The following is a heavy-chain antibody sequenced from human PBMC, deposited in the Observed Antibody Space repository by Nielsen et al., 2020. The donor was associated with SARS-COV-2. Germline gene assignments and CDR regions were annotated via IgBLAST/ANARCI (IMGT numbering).Heavy chain of an antibody. V-gene: IGHV1-46*01. CDR3: ARGLGYCSGGSCYGWFDP. J-gene: IGHJ5*02. D-gene: IGHD2-15*01. CDR2: INPSGGST. Sequence: WVRQAPGQGLEWMGIINPSGGSTSYAQKFQGRVTMTRNTSISTAYMELSSLRSEDTAVYYCARGLGYCSGGSCYGWFDPWGQGTLVTVSS.